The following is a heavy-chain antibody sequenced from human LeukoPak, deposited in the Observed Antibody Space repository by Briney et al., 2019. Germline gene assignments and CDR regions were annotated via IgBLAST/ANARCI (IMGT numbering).Heavy chain of an antibody. Sequence: ASVKVSCKASGYTFTSYGMNWVRQAPGQGLEWMRWINTDTGNPTYAQGFTGRFVFSLDTSVSTAYLQISSLKAEDTAVYYCARVLAMVRGAPFDYWGQGTLVTVSS. J-gene: IGHJ4*02. D-gene: IGHD3-10*01. CDR3: ARVLAMVRGAPFDY. CDR2: INTDTGNP. CDR1: GYTFTSYG. V-gene: IGHV7-4-1*02.